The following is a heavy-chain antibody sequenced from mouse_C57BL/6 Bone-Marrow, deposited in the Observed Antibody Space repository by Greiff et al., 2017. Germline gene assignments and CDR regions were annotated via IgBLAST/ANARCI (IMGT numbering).Heavy chain of an antibody. CDR2: IRSKSNNYAT. J-gene: IGHJ2*01. D-gene: IGHD2-1*01. CDR1: GFSFNTYA. Sequence: EVQLVESGGGLVQPKGSLKLSCAASGFSFNTYAMNWVRQAPGKGLEWVARIRSKSNNYATYYADSVKDRFTISRDDSESMLYLQMNNLKTEDTAMYYCVRHGNYGFFFDYWGQGTTLTVSS. V-gene: IGHV10-1*01. CDR3: VRHGNYGFFFDY.